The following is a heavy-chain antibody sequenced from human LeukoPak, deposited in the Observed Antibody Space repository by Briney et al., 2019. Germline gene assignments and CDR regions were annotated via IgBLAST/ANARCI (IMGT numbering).Heavy chain of an antibody. D-gene: IGHD1-26*01. J-gene: IGHJ4*02. V-gene: IGHV4-39*01. CDR2: IYYSGST. CDR3: ARHSTGAASPFDY. Sequence: PSETLSLTCTVSGGSISSSSYYWGWIRQPPGKGLEWIGSIYYSGSTYYNPSLKSRVTISVDTSKNRLSLKLSSVTAADTAVYYCARHSTGAASPFDYWGQGTLVTVSS. CDR1: GGSISSSSYY.